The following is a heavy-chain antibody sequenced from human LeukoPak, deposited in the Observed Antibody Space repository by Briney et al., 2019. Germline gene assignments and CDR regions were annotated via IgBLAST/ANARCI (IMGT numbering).Heavy chain of an antibody. CDR3: AKGAGGIAVAGTGGSYFDY. V-gene: IGHV3-9*03. CDR2: ISWNSGSI. J-gene: IGHJ4*02. Sequence: PGGSLRLSCAASGFTFDDYAMHWVRQAPGKGLEWVSGISWNSGSIGYADSVKGRFTISRDNAKNSLHLQMNSLRAEDMALYYCAKGAGGIAVAGTGGSYFDYWGQGTLVTVCS. D-gene: IGHD6-19*01. CDR1: GFTFDDYA.